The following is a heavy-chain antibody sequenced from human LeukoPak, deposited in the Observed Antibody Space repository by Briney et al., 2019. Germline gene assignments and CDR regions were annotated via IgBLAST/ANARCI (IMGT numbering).Heavy chain of an antibody. V-gene: IGHV1-2*02. J-gene: IGHJ4*01. CDR2: TNPNSGGT. Sequence: SLKASCKASGHTFTGYYIHWVRHPPAHGPPSIRWTNPNSGGTTYAQQFHGSVTNTRDTSISTAYMELSRLRSDDTAVYYCAGSELDSSGYPDLNYWGHGTLVTVSS. CDR1: GHTFTGYY. CDR3: AGSELDSSGYPDLNY. D-gene: IGHD3-22*01.